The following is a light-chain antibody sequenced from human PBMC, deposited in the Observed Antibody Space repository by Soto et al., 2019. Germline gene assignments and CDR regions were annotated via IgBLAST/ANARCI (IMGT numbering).Light chain of an antibody. J-gene: IGKJ1*01. Sequence: IQSTQAPSSVSASVRDRVTITCSASQGISSWLAWYQQKPGKAGKVMIYAASSLQSGVTSRFSGSGSGREFTLTISSLQPDHFATYYCQHYNSYSEAFGQGTKVDIK. CDR2: AAS. V-gene: IGKV1D-16*01. CDR3: QHYNSYSEA. CDR1: QGISSW.